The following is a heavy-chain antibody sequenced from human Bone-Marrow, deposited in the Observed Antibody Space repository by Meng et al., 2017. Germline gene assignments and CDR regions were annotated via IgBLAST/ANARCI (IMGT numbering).Heavy chain of an antibody. CDR2: ISSSSSYI. V-gene: IGHV3-21*01. D-gene: IGHD3-10*01. CDR3: ARQYGSGSYYKHIDY. CDR1: GFTFSSYS. J-gene: IGHJ4*02. Sequence: GESLKISCAASGFTFSSYSMNRVRQAPGKGLEWVSSISSSSSYIYYADSVKGRFTISRDNAKNSLYQQMNSLRAEDTAVYYCARQYGSGSYYKHIDYWGQGTLVTVSS.